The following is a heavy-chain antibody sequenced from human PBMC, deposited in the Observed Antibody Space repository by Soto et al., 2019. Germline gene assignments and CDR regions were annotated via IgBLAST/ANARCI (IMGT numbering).Heavy chain of an antibody. V-gene: IGHV1-69*01. CDR2: LIPIFGKA. CDR1: GGSFSSDA. Sequence: QVQLVQSGAEMKKPDSSVKVSCTASGGSFSSDAITWVRQPPRQGLEWMGGLIPIFGKATYAQKFQDRVTFTADEATSTAYMERSGLKSEDTAIYYCARGVTGGTYDSWGQGTLVVVSS. D-gene: IGHD1-26*01. J-gene: IGHJ5*01. CDR3: ARGVTGGTYDS.